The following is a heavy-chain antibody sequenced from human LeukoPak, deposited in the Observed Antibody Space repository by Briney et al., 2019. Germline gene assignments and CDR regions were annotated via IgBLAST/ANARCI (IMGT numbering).Heavy chain of an antibody. CDR2: IYRSGST. CDR3: ARHGGMITFGGVIENY. Sequence: SETLSLTCAVSGGSISTYNWWSWVRQPPGKGLEWFGEIYRSGSTNYNPSLKSRVTMSADKSKNQFSLKLSSVTAADTAVYYCARHGGMITFGGVIENYWGQGTLVTVSS. D-gene: IGHD3-16*01. V-gene: IGHV4-4*02. J-gene: IGHJ4*02. CDR1: GGSISTYNW.